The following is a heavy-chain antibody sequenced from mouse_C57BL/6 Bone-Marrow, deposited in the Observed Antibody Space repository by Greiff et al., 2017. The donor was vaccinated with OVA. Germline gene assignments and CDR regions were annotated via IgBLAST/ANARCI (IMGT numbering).Heavy chain of an antibody. CDR1: GYTFTSYG. CDR2: IYPRSGNT. D-gene: IGHD2-14*01. J-gene: IGHJ1*03. CDR3: ASSRVRYWYFDV. Sequence: QVQLQQSGAELARPGASVKLSCKASGYTFTSYGISWVKQRTGQGLEWIVEIYPRSGNTYYNEKFKGKATLTADKSSSTAYMELRSLTSEDSAVYICASSRVRYWYFDVGGTGTTVTVTA. V-gene: IGHV1-81*01.